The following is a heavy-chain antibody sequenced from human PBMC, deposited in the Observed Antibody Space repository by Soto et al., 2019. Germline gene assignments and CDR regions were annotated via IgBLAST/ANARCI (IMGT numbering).Heavy chain of an antibody. CDR3: ARDGVSSTEYTWNYGTYFDY. V-gene: IGHV1-58*01. Sequence: GASVKVSCKASGFTFTSSAVQWVRQARGQRLEWIGWIVVGSGNTNYAQKFQGRVTITRDSTKQTLYLQMNSLRPDDTAMYYCARDGVSSTEYTWNYGTYFDYWGQGALVTVSS. CDR1: GFTFTSSA. CDR2: IVVGSGNT. J-gene: IGHJ4*02. D-gene: IGHD1-7*01.